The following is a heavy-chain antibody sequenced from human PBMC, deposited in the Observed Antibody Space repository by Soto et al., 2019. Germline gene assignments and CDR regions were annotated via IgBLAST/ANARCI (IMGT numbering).Heavy chain of an antibody. V-gene: IGHV4-34*01. CDR1: GGSFSGYY. CDR2: INHSGST. Sequence: SETLSLTCAVYGGSFSGYYWSWIRQPPGKGLEWIGEINHSGSTNYNPSLKSRVTISVDTSKNQFSLKLSSVTAADTAVYYCARQIQCSGGSCYRLGDAFDIWGQGTMVTVSS. D-gene: IGHD2-15*01. J-gene: IGHJ3*02. CDR3: ARQIQCSGGSCYRLGDAFDI.